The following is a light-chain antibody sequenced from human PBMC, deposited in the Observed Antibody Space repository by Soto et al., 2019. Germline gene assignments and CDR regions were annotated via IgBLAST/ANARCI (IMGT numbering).Light chain of an antibody. CDR2: GVS. Sequence: EIVLTQSPGTLSLSPGERATLSCRASQSVNSNFFAWYQQKPGQAPRLLIFGVSSRAPGIPDRFTGSGSGTDFALTISGLEPEDFAIYYCQQYGNSPRTFGQGTKVEIK. CDR1: QSVNSNF. J-gene: IGKJ2*01. V-gene: IGKV3-20*01. CDR3: QQYGNSPRT.